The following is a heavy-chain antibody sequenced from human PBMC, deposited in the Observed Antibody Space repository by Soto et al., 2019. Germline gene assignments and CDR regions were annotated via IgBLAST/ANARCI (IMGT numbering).Heavy chain of an antibody. D-gene: IGHD4-17*01. J-gene: IGHJ6*03. CDR3: ARHNGDYYYYYMDV. CDR2: ISGSAGST. Sequence: HPGGSLRLSCAASGFTFSSYAMSWVRQAPGKGLEWVSTISGSAGSTYYADSVKGRFTISRDNSKNTLYLQMSSLRGEDTAVYYCARHNGDYYYYYMDVWGTGTTVTVS. V-gene: IGHV3-23*01. CDR1: GFTFSSYA.